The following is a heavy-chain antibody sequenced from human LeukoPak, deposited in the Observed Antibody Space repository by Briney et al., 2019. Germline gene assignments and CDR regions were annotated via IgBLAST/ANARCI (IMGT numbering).Heavy chain of an antibody. J-gene: IGHJ4*02. Sequence: GGSLRLSCAASGFTFSTYSMNWVRQAPGKGLEWVSYISGTSSLIYYADSVKGRFTISRDNSKNTLYLQMNSLRAEDTAVYYCAKGPPPYYDFWSGSPVYYFDYWGQGTLVTVSS. CDR1: GFTFSTYS. CDR2: ISGTSSLI. CDR3: AKGPPPYYDFWSGSPVYYFDY. V-gene: IGHV3-48*01. D-gene: IGHD3-3*01.